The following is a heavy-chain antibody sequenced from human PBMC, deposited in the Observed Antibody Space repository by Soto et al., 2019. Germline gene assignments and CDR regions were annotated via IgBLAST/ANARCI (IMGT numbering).Heavy chain of an antibody. J-gene: IGHJ4*02. CDR2: IYYSGST. Sequence: TLSLTCTVSGDSISSGGYYWSWIRQHSGKGLEWIGYIYYSGSTYYNPSLKSRVTISVDTSKNQFSLKLSSVTAADTAVYYCARDHIVYCSGGSCFYVWGQGTLVTVSS. V-gene: IGHV4-31*03. CDR1: GDSISSGGYY. D-gene: IGHD2-15*01. CDR3: ARDHIVYCSGGSCFYV.